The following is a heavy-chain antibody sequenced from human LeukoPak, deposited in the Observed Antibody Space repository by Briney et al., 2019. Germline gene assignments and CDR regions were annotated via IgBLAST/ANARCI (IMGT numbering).Heavy chain of an antibody. CDR3: AREGKCSSTSCYAFDI. CDR1: GFTFSSYS. V-gene: IGHV3-21*01. D-gene: IGHD2-2*01. CDR2: ISSTSSYI. J-gene: IGHJ3*02. Sequence: GGSLSLFCASSGFTFSSYSMIWVRQAPGEGLKWVSSISSTSSYIDYADSVKGRFTISRHNVKHSLYLQMNSLRAEDTAAYYCAREGKCSSTSCYAFDIWGQGTMVTVSS.